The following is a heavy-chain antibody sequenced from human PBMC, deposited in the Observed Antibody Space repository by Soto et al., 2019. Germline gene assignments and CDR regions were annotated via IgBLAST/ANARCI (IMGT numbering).Heavy chain of an antibody. Sequence: GSLRLSCAASGFTFSSYWMSWVCQAPGKGLEWVANIEQDGSEKYYVDSVKGRFTISRDNAKNSLYLQMNSLRAEDTAVYYCARDASEVVPAAVPGDYWGQGTLVTVSS. CDR3: ARDASEVVPAAVPGDY. CDR2: IEQDGSEK. J-gene: IGHJ4*02. CDR1: GFTFSSYW. D-gene: IGHD2-2*01. V-gene: IGHV3-7*01.